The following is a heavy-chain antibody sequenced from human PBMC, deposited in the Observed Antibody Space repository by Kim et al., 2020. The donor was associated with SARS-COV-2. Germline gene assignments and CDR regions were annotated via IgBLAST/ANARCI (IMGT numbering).Heavy chain of an antibody. J-gene: IGHJ3*02. V-gene: IGHV3-30*18. CDR1: GFTFSSYG. D-gene: IGHD6-19*01. CDR3: AKDRGGGSGWYPDAFDI. Sequence: GGSLRLSCAASGFTFSSYGMHWVRQAPGKGLEWVAVISYDGSNKYYADSVKGRFTISRDNSKNTLYLQMNSLRAEDTAVYYCAKDRGGGSGWYPDAFDIWGQGTMVTVSS. CDR2: ISYDGSNK.